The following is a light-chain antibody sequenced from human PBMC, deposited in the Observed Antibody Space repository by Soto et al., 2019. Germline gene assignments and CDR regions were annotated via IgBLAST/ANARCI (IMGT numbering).Light chain of an antibody. J-gene: IGLJ3*02. V-gene: IGLV1-44*01. Sequence: QSVLTQPPSASGTPGQRVTISCSGSSSNIGSNNVNWYQQLPGTAPKLLIYSNNQRPSGVPGRFSGSKSGTSASLAISGLQSEDEADYYCAAWDDSLNGWVFGGGTKVTVL. CDR1: SSNIGSNN. CDR2: SNN. CDR3: AAWDDSLNGWV.